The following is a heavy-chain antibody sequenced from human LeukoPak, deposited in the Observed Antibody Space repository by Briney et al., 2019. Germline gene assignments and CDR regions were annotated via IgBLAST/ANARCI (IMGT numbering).Heavy chain of an antibody. CDR3: ARGQVPAARGYNWFDP. CDR2: INARGDT. V-gene: IGHV4-34*01. J-gene: IGHJ5*02. D-gene: IGHD2-2*01. CDR1: GWSFNDHY. Sequence: PSETLSLTCAVYGWSFNDHYWKWIRQPPGKGLEWIGEINARGDTNFNPSLKSRVTISVDTSKNQFSLTLTSMIAADTAVYYCARGQVPAARGYNWFDPWGQGTLVTVSS.